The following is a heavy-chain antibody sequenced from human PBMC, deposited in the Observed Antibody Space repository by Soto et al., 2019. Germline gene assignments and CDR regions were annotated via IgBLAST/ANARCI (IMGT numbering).Heavy chain of an antibody. D-gene: IGHD3-16*02. CDR3: TSAPYVWGSYRVSNTYYYGMDV. J-gene: IGHJ6*02. Sequence: PGGSLRLSCTASGFTFGDYAMSWFRQAPGKGLEWVGFIRSKAYGGTTEYAASVKGRFTISRDDSKSIAYLQMNILKTEDTAVYYCTSAPYVWGSYRVSNTYYYGMDVWGQGTTVTVSS. CDR2: IRSKAYGGTT. V-gene: IGHV3-49*03. CDR1: GFTFGDYA.